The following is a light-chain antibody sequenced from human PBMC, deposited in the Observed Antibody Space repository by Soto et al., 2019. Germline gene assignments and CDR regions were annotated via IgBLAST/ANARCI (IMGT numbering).Light chain of an antibody. CDR3: QTWATGIRV. CDR1: SAHSSYP. J-gene: IGLJ3*02. Sequence: QSVLTQLPSASASLGASVKLTCTLNSAHSSYPIAWHQQQPEKGPRYLMKVNSDGSHNKGDGIPDRFSGSSSGAERYLTISRLQSEDEADYSCQTWATGIRVFGGGTKVTVL. CDR2: VNSDGSH. V-gene: IGLV4-69*01.